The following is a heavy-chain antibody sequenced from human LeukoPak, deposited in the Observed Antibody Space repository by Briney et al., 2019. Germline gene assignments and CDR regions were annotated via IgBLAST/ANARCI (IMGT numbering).Heavy chain of an antibody. CDR2: IYYSGST. J-gene: IGHJ4*02. CDR1: GGSISSSSYY. V-gene: IGHV4-39*01. Sequence: SETLSLTCTVSGGSISSSSYYWGWIRQPPGKGLEWIGSIYYSGSTYYNPSLKSRVTISVDTSKNQSSLKLSSVTAADTAVYYCARLAGGYFDYWGQGTLVTVSS. CDR3: ARLAGGYFDY. D-gene: IGHD3-16*01.